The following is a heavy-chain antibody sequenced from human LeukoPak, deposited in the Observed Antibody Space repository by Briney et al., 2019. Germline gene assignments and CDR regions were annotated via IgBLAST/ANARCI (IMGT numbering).Heavy chain of an antibody. CDR3: ARATGSGYYSHYYYYMDV. CDR2: IIPIFGTA. D-gene: IGHD3-3*01. J-gene: IGHJ6*03. CDR1: GGTFSSYA. V-gene: IGHV1-69*05. Sequence: GASVKVSCKASGGTFSSYAISWVRQAPGQGLEWMGGIIPIFGTANYAQKFQGRVTITTDESTSTAHMELSSLRSEDTAVYYCARATGSGYYSHYYYYMDVWGKGTTVTVSS.